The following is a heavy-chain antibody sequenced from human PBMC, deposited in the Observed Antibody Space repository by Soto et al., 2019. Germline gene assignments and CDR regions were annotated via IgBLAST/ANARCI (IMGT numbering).Heavy chain of an antibody. J-gene: IGHJ5*02. V-gene: IGHV1-3*04. D-gene: IGHD3-3*01. CDR3: ASRGYDFWSGLDP. CDR1: GYTFTAYG. CDR2: INTGNGHT. Sequence: AASVKVSFKASGYTFTAYGIHWLRQAPGQRLEWMGWINTGNGHTKYSQKFQGRVTITRDTSARTAYMELNSLRSEDTAVYYCASRGYDFWSGLDPWGQGTLVTVSS.